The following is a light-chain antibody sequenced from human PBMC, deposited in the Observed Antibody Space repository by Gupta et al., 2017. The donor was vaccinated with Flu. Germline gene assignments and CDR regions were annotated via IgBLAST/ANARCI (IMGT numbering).Light chain of an antibody. V-gene: IGKV3-20*01. J-gene: IGKJ4*01. Sequence: RLLIYGASSRATGIPDRFSGSGSGTDFTLTISRLEPEDFAVYHCQQYDSSLTFGGGTKVEIK. CDR2: GAS. CDR3: QQYDSSLT.